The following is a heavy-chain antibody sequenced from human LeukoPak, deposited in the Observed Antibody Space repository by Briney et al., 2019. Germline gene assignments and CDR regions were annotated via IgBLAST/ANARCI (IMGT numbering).Heavy chain of an antibody. J-gene: IGHJ4*02. CDR2: ISSSSSYI. V-gene: IGHV3-21*01. D-gene: IGHD1-7*01. CDR3: ASANWNYEDFDY. Sequence: GGSLRLSCAASGFTFSSYSMNWVRQAPGKGLEWVSSISSSSSYIYYADSVKGRFTISRDNAKNSLYLQMNSLRAEDTAVYYCASANWNYEDFDYWGRGTLVTVSS. CDR1: GFTFSSYS.